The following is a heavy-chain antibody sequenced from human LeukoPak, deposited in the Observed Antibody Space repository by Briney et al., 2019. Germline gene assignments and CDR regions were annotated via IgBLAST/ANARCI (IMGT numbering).Heavy chain of an antibody. V-gene: IGHV4-59*01. CDR2: IYYSGNT. Sequence: PSETLSLTCTVSDGSISSYYWSWIRQPPGKGLEWIGYIYYSGNTNYNPSLKSRVTISVDTSKNQFSLKLSSVTAADTAVYYCARLRGGNYFDYWGQGTLVTVSS. CDR1: DGSISSYY. J-gene: IGHJ4*02. D-gene: IGHD1-1*01. CDR3: ARLRGGNYFDY.